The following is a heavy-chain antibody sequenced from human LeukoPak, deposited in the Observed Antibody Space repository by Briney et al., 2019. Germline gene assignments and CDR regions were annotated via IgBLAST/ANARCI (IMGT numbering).Heavy chain of an antibody. V-gene: IGHV4-30-4*08. CDR1: GGSISSNAYY. Sequence: SETLSLTCSVSGGSISSNAYYWSWIRQPPGKGLEWIGYIYYSGSTYYNPSLKSRVTISVDTSKNQFSLKLSSVTAADTAVYYCARLSVYDSSGSDYWGQGTLVTVSS. CDR3: ARLSVYDSSGSDY. CDR2: IYYSGST. J-gene: IGHJ4*02. D-gene: IGHD3-22*01.